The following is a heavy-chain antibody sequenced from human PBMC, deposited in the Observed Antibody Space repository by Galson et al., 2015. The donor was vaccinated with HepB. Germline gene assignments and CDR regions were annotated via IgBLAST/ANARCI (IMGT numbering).Heavy chain of an antibody. CDR2: IGSRTNNI. CDR3: ARDASEWSRDY. V-gene: IGHV3-21*01. Sequence: SLRLSCAASGFTFRAFGMTWVRQVPGKGLEWVAVIGSRTNNIHYGDSVRGRFTISRDNRQNSVYLQMNSLRAEDTAIYYCARDASEWSRDYWGQGTLVTVSA. D-gene: IGHD3-3*01. CDR1: GFTFRAFG. J-gene: IGHJ4*02.